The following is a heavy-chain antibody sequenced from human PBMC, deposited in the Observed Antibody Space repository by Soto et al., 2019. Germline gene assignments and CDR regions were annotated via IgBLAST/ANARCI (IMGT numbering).Heavy chain of an antibody. Sequence: EVQLVESGGGLVQPGGSLRLSCAASGFTFSSYDMNWVRQAPGKGLEWISYISTSSRAIHYADSVKGRFTISRDNVKNSLYLQMNSLRDEDTAVYYCARDRGYCNGGSCYSMDVWGEGTKGTVS. V-gene: IGHV3-48*02. J-gene: IGHJ6*03. CDR2: ISTSSRAI. CDR3: ARDRGYCNGGSCYSMDV. CDR1: GFTFSSYD. D-gene: IGHD2-15*01.